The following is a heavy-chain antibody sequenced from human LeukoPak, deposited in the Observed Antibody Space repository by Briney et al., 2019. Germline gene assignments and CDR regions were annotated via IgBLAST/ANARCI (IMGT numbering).Heavy chain of an antibody. CDR2: IYHSGST. CDR1: GGSISSGGYS. CDR3: ASTYYYDSSGYYIDAFDI. J-gene: IGHJ3*02. V-gene: IGHV4-30-2*01. Sequence: SETLSLTCAVSGGSISSGGYSWSWIRQPPGKGLEWIGYIYHSGSTYYNPSLKSRVTISVDRSKNQFSLKLSSVTAADTAVYYCASTYYYDSSGYYIDAFDIWGQGTMVTVSP. D-gene: IGHD3-22*01.